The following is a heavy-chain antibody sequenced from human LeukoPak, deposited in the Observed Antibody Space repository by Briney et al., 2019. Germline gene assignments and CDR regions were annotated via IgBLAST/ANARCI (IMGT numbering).Heavy chain of an antibody. CDR1: GLTFITSA. J-gene: IGHJ4*02. Sequence: SVKVSCKASGLTFITSARHSVRQTRGQRLEWIGCTVLGSWDTNYAQSLKARVTITRDISTSTAYMELSSLRSEDTAMHYCAAGFSHRGYLYWGQGTMVSVSS. V-gene: IGHV1-58*02. CDR3: AAGFSHRGYLY. D-gene: IGHD6-13*01. CDR2: TVLGSWDT.